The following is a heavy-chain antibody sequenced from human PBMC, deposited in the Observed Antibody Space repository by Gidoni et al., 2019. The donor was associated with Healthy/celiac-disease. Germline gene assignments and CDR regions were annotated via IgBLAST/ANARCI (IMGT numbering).Heavy chain of an antibody. D-gene: IGHD4-17*01. V-gene: IGHV2-26*01. J-gene: IGHJ2*01. Sequence: QVTLKESGPVLVKPTETLTLTCTVSGFSLSNARMGVSWIRQPPGKAPEWLAHIFSNDEKSYSTSLKSRLTTSKDTSKSKVVLTITNMDPVDTATYYCARILVGGDYGGSWYFDLWGRGTLVTVSS. CDR1: GFSLSNARMG. CDR3: ARILVGGDYGGSWYFDL. CDR2: IFSNDEK.